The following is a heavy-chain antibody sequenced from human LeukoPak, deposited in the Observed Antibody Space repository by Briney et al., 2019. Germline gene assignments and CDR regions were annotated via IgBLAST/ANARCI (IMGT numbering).Heavy chain of an antibody. CDR2: ISSRSSYI. CDR3: ATDRYNFGAFDI. Sequence: PGGSLRLSCAASGFTFSSYEMNWLRQAPGKGLEWVSSISSRSSYIYYADSVRGRFTISRDNAKNSLYLQMNSLRAEDTAVYYCATDRYNFGAFDIWGQGTMVTVSS. J-gene: IGHJ3*02. V-gene: IGHV3-21*01. CDR1: GFTFSSYE. D-gene: IGHD5-24*01.